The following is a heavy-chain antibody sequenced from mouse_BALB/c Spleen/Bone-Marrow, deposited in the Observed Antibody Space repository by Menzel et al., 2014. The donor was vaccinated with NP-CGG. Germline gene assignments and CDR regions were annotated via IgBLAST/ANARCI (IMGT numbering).Heavy chain of an antibody. Sequence: EVHLVESGPDLVKPSQSLSLTCTVTGYSITSGYGWHWIRQFPGNKLEWMGYIHYSGNTDYNLSLKSRISITRDTSKNQFFLQLNSVTTEDTATYYCVRETKVVADFDYWGQGTTLTVSS. CDR1: GYSITSGYG. D-gene: IGHD1-1*01. CDR3: VRETKVVADFDY. CDR2: IHYSGNT. J-gene: IGHJ2*01. V-gene: IGHV3-1*02.